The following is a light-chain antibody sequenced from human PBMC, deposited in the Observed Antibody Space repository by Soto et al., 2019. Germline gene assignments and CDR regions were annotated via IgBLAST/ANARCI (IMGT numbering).Light chain of an antibody. J-gene: IGLJ2*01. Sequence: QSALTQPASVSGSPGQSITISCTGTSSDVGGYNSVSWYQQHPGKAPKLMIYDVSNRPSGVSNRFSGSKSGNTASLTISGLQAEDEADYYCSSYTSSSTLVVFGGGTKVTV. CDR1: SSDVGGYNS. CDR2: DVS. CDR3: SSYTSSSTLVV. V-gene: IGLV2-14*01.